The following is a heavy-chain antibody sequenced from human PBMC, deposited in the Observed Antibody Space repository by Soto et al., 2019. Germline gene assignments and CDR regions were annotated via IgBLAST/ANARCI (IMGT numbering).Heavy chain of an antibody. CDR3: AREPYGDSQYFDY. CDR1: GFTFNSLS. Sequence: QVQLGESWGGMVQPGTFRRLSCAASGFTFNSLSLHWVRQRPDKGLEWVAVISHDGRVTFYADFVKGRFTVSRDNSKNTIYLQVNSLRAEDTDVYYCAREPYGDSQYFDYWGQGTLVTVSS. V-gene: IGHV3-30*04. D-gene: IGHD2-21*02. CDR2: ISHDGRVT. J-gene: IGHJ4*02.